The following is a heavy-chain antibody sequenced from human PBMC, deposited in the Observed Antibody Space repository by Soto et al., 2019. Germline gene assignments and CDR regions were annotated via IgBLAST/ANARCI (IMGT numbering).Heavy chain of an antibody. J-gene: IGHJ4*02. CDR1: GFTFSSYA. Sequence: GGSLRLSCSASGFTFSSYAMHWVRQAPGKGLEHVSAISPNGRSAYYADSVKGRFAISRDNSENTLFLQMSGLRPEDTAVYYCVKDNDFWRGHYIGHFDYWGQGALVTV. CDR3: VKDNDFWRGHYIGHFDY. D-gene: IGHD3-3*01. V-gene: IGHV3-64D*06. CDR2: ISPNGRSA.